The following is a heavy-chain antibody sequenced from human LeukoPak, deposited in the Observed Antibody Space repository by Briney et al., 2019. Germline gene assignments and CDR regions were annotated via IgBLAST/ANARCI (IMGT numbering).Heavy chain of an antibody. CDR3: ATTVTTRYYFDY. CDR2: MYYSGST. J-gene: IGHJ4*02. V-gene: IGHV4-59*08. Sequence: SETLSLTCTVSSGSISGYYWSWIRQPPGKGLEWIGYMYYSGSTSYNPSLKSRVTISVDTYKSRFSLKLSSVTAADTAVYYCATTVTTRYYFDYWGQGTLVTVSS. D-gene: IGHD4-17*01. CDR1: SGSISGYY.